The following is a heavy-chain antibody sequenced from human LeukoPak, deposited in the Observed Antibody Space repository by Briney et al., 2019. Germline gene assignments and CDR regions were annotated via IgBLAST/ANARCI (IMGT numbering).Heavy chain of an antibody. D-gene: IGHD4-11*01. CDR2: ISYDGSNK. CDR1: GFTFSSYA. CDR3: ASDYSNYGFNWFDP. Sequence: GGSLRLSCAASGFTFSSYAMHRVRQAPGKGLEWVAVISYDGSNKYYADSVKGRFTISRDNSKNTLYLQMNSLRAEDTAVYYCASDYSNYGFNWFDPWGQGTLVTVSS. V-gene: IGHV3-30-3*01. J-gene: IGHJ5*02.